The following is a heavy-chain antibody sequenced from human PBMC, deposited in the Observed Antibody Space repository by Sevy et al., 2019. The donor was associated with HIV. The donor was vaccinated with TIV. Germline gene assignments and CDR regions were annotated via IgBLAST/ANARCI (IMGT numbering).Heavy chain of an antibody. V-gene: IGHV3-11*01. CDR2: ISSSGSTI. D-gene: IGHD1-1*01. Sequence: GGSLRLSCAASGFTFSDYYMSWIRQAPGKGLEWVSYISSSGSTIYYADSVKGRFTISSDNAKNSLYLQMNSLRAEDTAVYYCARDTTTTFFYDYWGQGTLVTVSS. J-gene: IGHJ4*02. CDR1: GFTFSDYY. CDR3: ARDTTTTFFYDY.